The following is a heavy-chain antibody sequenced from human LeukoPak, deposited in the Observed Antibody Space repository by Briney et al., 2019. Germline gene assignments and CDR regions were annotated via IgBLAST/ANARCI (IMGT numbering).Heavy chain of an antibody. CDR1: GYSFTNYW. CDR3: ARGIEAAAVTIFDY. CDR2: IYPGDSDT. V-gene: IGHV5-51*01. D-gene: IGHD6-13*01. J-gene: IGHJ4*02. Sequence: GESLKISCKGSGYSFTNYWIGWVRQMPGRGLEWMGIIYPGDSDTRYSPPFQGQVTISADKSISTAYLQWSSLKASDTAMYYCARGIEAAAVTIFDYWGQGALVTVSS.